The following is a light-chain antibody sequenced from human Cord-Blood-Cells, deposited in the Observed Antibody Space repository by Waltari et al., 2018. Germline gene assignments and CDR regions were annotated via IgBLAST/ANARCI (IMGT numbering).Light chain of an antibody. CDR3: QQYYSTPPT. CDR2: WAS. CDR1: QSVLYSSNNMNY. V-gene: IGKV4-1*01. J-gene: IGKJ1*01. Sequence: DIVMTQSPDSLAVSLGERDTINCKSSQSVLYSSNNMNYLAWYQQKPGQPPKLLIYWASTRESGVPDRFSGSGSGTDFTLTISSLQAEDVAVYYCQQYYSTPPTFGQGTKVEIK.